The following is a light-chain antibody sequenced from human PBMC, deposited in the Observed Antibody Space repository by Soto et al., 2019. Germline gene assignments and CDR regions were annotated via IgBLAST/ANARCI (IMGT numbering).Light chain of an antibody. J-gene: IGLJ1*01. CDR3: SSYTSSSRYV. CDR1: SSDVGGYNY. V-gene: IGLV2-14*01. CDR2: DVS. Sequence: QSALTQPASVSGSPGQSITISCTGTSSDVGGYNYVSWYQQHPGKAPKLMNYDVSNRPSGVSNRFSGSKSGNTASLTISGLQAEDEADYYCSSYTSSSRYVFGTGTKVTVL.